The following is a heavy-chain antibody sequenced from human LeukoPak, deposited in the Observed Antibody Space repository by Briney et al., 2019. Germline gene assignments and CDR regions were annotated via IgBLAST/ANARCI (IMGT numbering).Heavy chain of an antibody. CDR3: ARGGYSSSWYEDY. CDR1: GFTFSSYS. CDR2: ISSSSSYI. Sequence: GGSLRLSCAASGFTFSSYSMNWVRQAPGKGLEWVSSISSSSSYIYYADSVKGRFTISRDNVKNSLYLQMNSLRAEDTAVYYCARGGYSSSWYEDYWGQGTLVTVSS. V-gene: IGHV3-21*01. D-gene: IGHD6-13*01. J-gene: IGHJ4*02.